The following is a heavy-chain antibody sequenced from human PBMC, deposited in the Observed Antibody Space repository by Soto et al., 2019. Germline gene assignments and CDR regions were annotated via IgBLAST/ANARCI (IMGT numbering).Heavy chain of an antibody. CDR2: IYSGSST. CDR3: ARAPFRYYSLDY. J-gene: IGHJ4*02. D-gene: IGHD4-4*01. Sequence: QPGGSLRLSCAASGFTVSSNYMSWIRQAPGKGLEWVSLIYSGSSTYYADSVKGRFTISRDNSKNTLYLQMHSLRAEDTAVYYCARAPFRYYSLDYWGLGTLVTVHS. V-gene: IGHV3-66*01. CDR1: GFTVSSNY.